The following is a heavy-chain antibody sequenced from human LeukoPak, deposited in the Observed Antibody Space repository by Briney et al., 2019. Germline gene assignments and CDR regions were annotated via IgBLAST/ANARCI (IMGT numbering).Heavy chain of an antibody. Sequence: GGSLRLSCAASGFTFXSYAMHWVRXAPGKXLEWVSTIRGNGGSXNYADSVKGRFTISRDNSKNTLYLQMNSLRAEDTAVYYCARNYFGSGSYPLPYYFDYWGQGTLVTVSS. V-gene: IGHV3-23*01. CDR2: IRGNGGSX. J-gene: IGHJ4*02. D-gene: IGHD3-10*01. CDR1: GFTFXSYA. CDR3: ARNYFGSGSYPLPYYFDY.